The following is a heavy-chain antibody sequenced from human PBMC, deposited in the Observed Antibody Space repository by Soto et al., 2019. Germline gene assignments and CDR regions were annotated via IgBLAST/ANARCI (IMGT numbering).Heavy chain of an antibody. CDR3: ARNSVNYYDSSGYPPGSFDY. CDR1: GGSISSSSYY. CDR2: IYYSGST. V-gene: IGHV4-39*01. J-gene: IGHJ4*02. Sequence: LSLTCTVSGGSISSSSYYWGWIRQPPGKGLEWIGSIYYSGSTYYNPSLKSRVTISVDTSKNQFSLKLSSVTAADTAVYYCARNSVNYYDSSGYPPGSFDYWGQGTLVTVSS. D-gene: IGHD3-22*01.